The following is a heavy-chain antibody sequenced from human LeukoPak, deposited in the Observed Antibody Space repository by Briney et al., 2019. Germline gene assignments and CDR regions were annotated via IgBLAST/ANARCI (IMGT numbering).Heavy chain of an antibody. CDR3: AKGSF. J-gene: IGHJ4*02. CDR1: GFTFSTSA. Sequence: GGSLRLSCVVSGFTFSTSATSWVRQAPGKGLEWVSGISESGGSTYYADSVKGRFTSSRDNSKNTLYLQMNNLRAEDTAAYYCAKGSFWGQGTLVTVSS. D-gene: IGHD3-10*01. V-gene: IGHV3-23*01. CDR2: ISESGGST.